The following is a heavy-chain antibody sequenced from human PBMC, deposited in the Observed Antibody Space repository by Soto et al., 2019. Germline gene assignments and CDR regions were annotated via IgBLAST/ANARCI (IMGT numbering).Heavy chain of an antibody. J-gene: IGHJ4*02. Sequence: SETLSLTCTVSGGSISSYYWSWIRQPPGKGLEWIGYIYYSGSTNYNPSLKSRVTISVDTSKNQFSLKLSSVTAADTAVYYCARGVGYYGSGSYFSFDYWGQGTLVTVS. CDR2: IYYSGST. D-gene: IGHD3-10*01. CDR1: GGSISSYY. CDR3: ARGVGYYGSGSYFSFDY. V-gene: IGHV4-59*01.